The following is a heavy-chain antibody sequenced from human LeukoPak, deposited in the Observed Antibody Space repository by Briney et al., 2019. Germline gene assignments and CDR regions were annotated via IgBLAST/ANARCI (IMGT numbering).Heavy chain of an antibody. CDR1: GFTFSSYV. V-gene: IGHV3-64*01. J-gene: IGHJ3*02. Sequence: GGSLRLSCAASGFTFSSYVMYWVRQAPGKGLEYVSSISSNGGSTYYANSVKGRFTISRDNSKNTLYLQMGSLRAEDMAVYYCARRQGDAFDIWGQGTMVTVSS. CDR3: ARRQGDAFDI. CDR2: ISSNGGST.